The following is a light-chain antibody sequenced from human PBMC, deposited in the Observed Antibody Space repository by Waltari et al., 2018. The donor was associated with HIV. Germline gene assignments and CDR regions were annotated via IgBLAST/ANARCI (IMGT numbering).Light chain of an antibody. Sequence: EIVLTQSPATLSLSPGQRATHSCRASQSIYVHLGWYQHKPGQPPRLLVYDSSKRVTDIPARFSGSGSGANFTLTISSLEPEDFAVYYCQHRSSWPPTFGGGTRIEI. J-gene: IGKJ4*01. CDR3: QHRSSWPPT. CDR1: QSIYVH. CDR2: DSS. V-gene: IGKV3-11*01.